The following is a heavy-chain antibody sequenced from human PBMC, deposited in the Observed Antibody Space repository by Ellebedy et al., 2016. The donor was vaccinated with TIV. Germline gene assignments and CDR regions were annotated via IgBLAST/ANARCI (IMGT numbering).Heavy chain of an antibody. CDR3: ARDYYGSGSYLGGTGAFDI. V-gene: IGHV1-69*13. CDR1: GGTFSSYA. D-gene: IGHD3-10*01. CDR2: IIPIFGTA. J-gene: IGHJ3*02. Sequence: SVKVSCXASGGTFSSYAISWVRQAPGQGLEWMGGIIPIFGTANYAQKFQGRVTITADESTSTAYMELSSLRSEDTAVYYCARDYYGSGSYLGGTGAFDIWGQGTMVTVSS.